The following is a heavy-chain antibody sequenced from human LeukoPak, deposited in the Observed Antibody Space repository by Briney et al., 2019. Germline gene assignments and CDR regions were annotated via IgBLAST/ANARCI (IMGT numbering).Heavy chain of an antibody. CDR1: GGTFSSYT. D-gene: IGHD2-2*01. CDR3: ARDRYCSSTSCYGGYYYYGMDV. CDR2: IIPILGIA. V-gene: IGHV1-69*04. Sequence: GASAKVSCKASGGTFSSYTISWVRQAPGQGLEWMGRIIPILGIANYAQKFQGRVTITADKSTSTAYMELSSLRSEDTAVYYCARDRYCSSTSCYGGYYYYGMDVWGQGTTVTVSS. J-gene: IGHJ6*02.